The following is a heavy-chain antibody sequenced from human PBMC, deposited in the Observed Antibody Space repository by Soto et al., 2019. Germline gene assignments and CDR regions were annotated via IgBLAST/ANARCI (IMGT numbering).Heavy chain of an antibody. D-gene: IGHD2-15*01. V-gene: IGHV1-18*01. CDR2: ISAYNGNT. CDR1: GYTFTSYG. J-gene: IGHJ6*03. CDR3: ARDRVVVYCSGGSCYDYYYYMDV. Sequence: QVPLVQSGAEVKKPGASVKVSCKASGYTFTSYGISWVRQAPGQGLEWMGWISAYNGNTNYAQKLQGRVTMTTDTSTSTAYMELRSLRSDDTAVYYCARDRVVVYCSGGSCYDYYYYMDVWGKGTTVTVSS.